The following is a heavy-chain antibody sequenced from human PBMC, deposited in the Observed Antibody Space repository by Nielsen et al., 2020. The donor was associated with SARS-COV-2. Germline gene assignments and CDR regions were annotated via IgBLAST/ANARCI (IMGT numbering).Heavy chain of an antibody. Sequence: GESLKISCVASGFSFSDYAMSWVRQAPGKGLEWVSSISSSSSHIYHADSVKGRCTTSRDNAKNSLYLQMNSLRAEDTAVYYCTRGFYSQSDCWGQGTLVTVSS. V-gene: IGHV3-21*01. D-gene: IGHD2-15*01. J-gene: IGHJ4*02. CDR2: ISSSSSHI. CDR3: TRGFYSQSDC. CDR1: GFSFSDYA.